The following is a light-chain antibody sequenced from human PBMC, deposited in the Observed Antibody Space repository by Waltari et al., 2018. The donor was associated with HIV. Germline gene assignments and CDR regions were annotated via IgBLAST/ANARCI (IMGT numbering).Light chain of an antibody. Sequence: DIQMTQSPSTLAASVGDSVTITCRASQNVYGWLAWYQQKPGKAPTLLLYKATPLQSGVPSRFSASGSEEEFTLTISSLQSDDFATYYCQQYKSSYSFGQGTKLEIK. CDR3: QQYKSSYS. V-gene: IGKV1-5*03. CDR1: QNVYGW. CDR2: KAT. J-gene: IGKJ2*01.